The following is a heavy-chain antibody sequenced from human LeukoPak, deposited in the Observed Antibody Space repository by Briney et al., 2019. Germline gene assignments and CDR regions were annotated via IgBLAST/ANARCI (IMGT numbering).Heavy chain of an antibody. V-gene: IGHV3-11*01. CDR2: ISSSGSTI. D-gene: IGHD6-13*01. J-gene: IGHJ2*01. Sequence: GGSLRLSCAASGFTFSDYYMSWIRQAPGKGLGWVSYISSSGSTIYYADSVKGRFTISRDNAKNSLYLQMNSLRAEDTAVYYCASTHSSSWYSYRYFDLWGRGTLVTVSS. CDR3: ASTHSSSWYSYRYFDL. CDR1: GFTFSDYY.